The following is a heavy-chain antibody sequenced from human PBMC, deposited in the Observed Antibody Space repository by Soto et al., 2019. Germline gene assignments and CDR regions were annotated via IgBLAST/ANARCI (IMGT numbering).Heavy chain of an antibody. CDR2: INPSGGST. D-gene: IGHD1-26*01. CDR1: GYTFTSYY. V-gene: IGHV1-46*01. CDR3: ARGRMVVGAADY. Sequence: QVQLVQSGAEAKKPGASVKASCKASGYTFTSYYMHWVRQAPGQGLEWMGIINPSGGSTSYAQKFQGRVTMTRDTSTSTVYMELSSLSSEDPAVYCCARGRMVVGAADYWGQGSLVTVSS. J-gene: IGHJ4*02.